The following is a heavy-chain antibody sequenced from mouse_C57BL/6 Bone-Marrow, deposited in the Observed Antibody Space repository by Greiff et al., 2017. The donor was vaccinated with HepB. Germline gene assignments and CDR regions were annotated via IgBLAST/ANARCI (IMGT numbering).Heavy chain of an antibody. D-gene: IGHD2-4*01. CDR1: GYTFTDYY. Sequence: VKLQESGAELVKPGASVKISCKASGYTFTDYYINWVKQRPGQGLEWIGMIHPNSGSTNYNEKFKSKATLTVDKSSSTAYMQLSSLTSEDSAVYYCARIYYDYDGPEPWFAYWGQGTLVTVSA. CDR3: ARIYYDYDGPEPWFAY. V-gene: IGHV1-64*01. J-gene: IGHJ3*01. CDR2: IHPNSGST.